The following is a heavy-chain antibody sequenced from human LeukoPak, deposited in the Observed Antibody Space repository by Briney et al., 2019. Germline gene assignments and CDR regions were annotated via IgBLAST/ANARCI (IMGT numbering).Heavy chain of an antibody. J-gene: IGHJ4*02. V-gene: IGHV4-34*01. D-gene: IGHD4-17*01. CDR1: PWSSTCSS. Sequence: PSETPALTRAVYPWSSTCSSGSYIRLPPGKGLEWIGELNHSGSTNYNPSLTSRVTISVDTSKNQFSLKLSSVTAADTAVYYCARGQGLRRSPFHYWGQGTLVTVSS. CDR3: ARGQGLRRSPFHY. CDR2: LNHSGST.